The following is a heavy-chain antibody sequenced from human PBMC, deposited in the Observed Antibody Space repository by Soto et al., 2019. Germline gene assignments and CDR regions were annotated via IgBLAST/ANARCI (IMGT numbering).Heavy chain of an antibody. CDR2: VNPKSGGT. CDR1: GYSFTDYH. V-gene: IGHV1-2*04. CDR3: ARGDSTDCSNGVCSFFYNHDMDV. J-gene: IGHJ6*02. D-gene: IGHD2-8*01. Sequence: ASVKVSCKASGYSFTDYHIHWVRQAPGQGLEWLGRVNPKSGGTSTAQKFQGWVTMTTDTSISTASMELTRLTSDDTAIYYCARGDSTDCSNGVCSFFYNHDMDVWG.